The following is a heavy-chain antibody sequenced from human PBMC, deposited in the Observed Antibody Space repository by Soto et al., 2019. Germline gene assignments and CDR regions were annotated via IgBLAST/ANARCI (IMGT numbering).Heavy chain of an antibody. CDR1: GGSMSPYY. CDR2: VYYSGYT. D-gene: IGHD3-10*01. J-gene: IGHJ5*02. V-gene: IGHV4-59*01. Sequence: SETLSLTCTVSGGSMSPYYWSWIRQAPGVGLEWIAYVYYSGYTHYNPSLKSRVTISVDTSKNQFSLKLTSVTAADTAVYYCARAGGFNWFDPWGQGTLVTVS. CDR3: ARAGGFNWFDP.